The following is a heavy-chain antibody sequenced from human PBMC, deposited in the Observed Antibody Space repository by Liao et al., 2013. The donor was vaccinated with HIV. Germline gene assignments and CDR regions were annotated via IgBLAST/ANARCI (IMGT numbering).Heavy chain of an antibody. CDR1: GGSMNSGSTY. V-gene: IGHV4-39*07. CDR2: LYYSGST. D-gene: IGHD7-27*01. Sequence: QLQLQESGPGLVKPSETLSLTCSVSGGSMNSGSTYWGWIRQPPAKGLEWIGSLYYSGSTYYNPSLKTRVSISIDTSKNQFSLKLNSVTAADTAVYYCARALTGVDFSYYYYMDVWGKGTTVTVSS. CDR3: ARALTGVDFSYYYYMDV. J-gene: IGHJ6*03.